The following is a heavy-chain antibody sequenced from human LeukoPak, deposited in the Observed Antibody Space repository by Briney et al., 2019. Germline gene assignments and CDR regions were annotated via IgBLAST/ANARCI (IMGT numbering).Heavy chain of an antibody. D-gene: IGHD6-19*01. Sequence: GGSLRLSCAASGLTFSSYGMHWVRQAPGKGLEWVAFIRYDGSNKYYADSVKGRFTISRDNSKNTLYLQMNSLRAEDTAVYYCARDRDVGPGIAVAGTGDYWGQGTLVTVSS. V-gene: IGHV3-30*02. CDR1: GLTFSSYG. CDR3: ARDRDVGPGIAVAGTGDY. J-gene: IGHJ4*02. CDR2: IRYDGSNK.